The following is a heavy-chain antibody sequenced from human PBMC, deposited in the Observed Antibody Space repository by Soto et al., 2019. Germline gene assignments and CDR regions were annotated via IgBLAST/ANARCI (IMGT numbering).Heavy chain of an antibody. CDR3: ARVISRGDSYGYLGY. D-gene: IGHD5-18*01. CDR2: INLSGGST. CDR1: GYTFTSYY. V-gene: IGHV1-46*01. Sequence: QVQLVQSGAEVKKPGASVKVSCKASGYTFTSYYMHWVRQAPGQGLEWMGIINLSGGSTSYAEKFQGRVTMTRDTSTSTVYMELSSLRSEDTAVYYCARVISRGDSYGYLGYWGQGTLVIVSS. J-gene: IGHJ4*02.